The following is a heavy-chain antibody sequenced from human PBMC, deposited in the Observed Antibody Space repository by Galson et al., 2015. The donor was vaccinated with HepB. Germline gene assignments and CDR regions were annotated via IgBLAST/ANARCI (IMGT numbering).Heavy chain of an antibody. CDR1: GGSISSYF. J-gene: IGHJ4*02. Sequence: ETLSLTCTVSGGSISSYFWSWIRQPPRKGLEWIGYIYYSGSTNYKPSLESRVTMSVDTSKNQLSLKLSSVTAADTAVYYCARLSNYEYYFDYWGQGTLVTVSS. D-gene: IGHD4-11*01. CDR2: IYYSGST. CDR3: ARLSNYEYYFDY. V-gene: IGHV4-59*08.